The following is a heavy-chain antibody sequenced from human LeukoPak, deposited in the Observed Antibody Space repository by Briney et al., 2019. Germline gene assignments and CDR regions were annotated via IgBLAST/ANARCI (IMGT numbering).Heavy chain of an antibody. Sequence: GGSLRLSCAASGFTFSSYSMNWVRQAPGKGLEWISYISSSSSTIYYADSVKGRFTISRDNAKNSLYLQMNSLRAEDTAVYYCARDRLGYCSGGSCFFDYWGQGTLVTVSS. CDR1: GFTFSSYS. CDR3: ARDRLGYCSGGSCFFDY. V-gene: IGHV3-48*01. J-gene: IGHJ4*02. D-gene: IGHD2-15*01. CDR2: ISSSSSTI.